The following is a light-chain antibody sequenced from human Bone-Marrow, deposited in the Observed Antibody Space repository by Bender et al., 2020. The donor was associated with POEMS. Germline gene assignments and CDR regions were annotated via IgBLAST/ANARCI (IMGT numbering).Light chain of an antibody. V-gene: IGLV2-23*01. CDR1: SSDVGTYNL. Sequence: QSALTQPASVSGSPGQSITISCSETSSDVGTYNLVSWYQQHPGKAPKLLIYEDNRRPSGVSDRFSGSKSGNTASLTISGLQAEDEADYYCSSYAGNNVGVFGGGTKLTVL. CDR2: EDN. J-gene: IGLJ2*01. CDR3: SSYAGNNVGV.